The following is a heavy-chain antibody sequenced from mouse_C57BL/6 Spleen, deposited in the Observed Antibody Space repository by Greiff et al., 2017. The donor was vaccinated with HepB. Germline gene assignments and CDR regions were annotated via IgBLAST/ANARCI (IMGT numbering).Heavy chain of an antibody. D-gene: IGHD2-4*01. J-gene: IGHJ4*01. CDR1: GYTFTSYD. CDR3: ARLNDYDYSAMDY. V-gene: IGHV1-85*01. CDR2: IYPRDGRT. Sequence: QVQLQQSGPELVKPGASVKLSCKASGYTFTSYDINWVIQRPGQGLEWIGWIYPRDGRTKYNEKFKGKAKLTVDTSSSTAYRELHSLTSEDSAVYFCARLNDYDYSAMDYWGQGTSVTVSS.